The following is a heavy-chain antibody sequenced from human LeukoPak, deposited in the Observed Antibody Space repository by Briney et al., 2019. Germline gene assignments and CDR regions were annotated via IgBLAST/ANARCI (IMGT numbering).Heavy chain of an antibody. V-gene: IGHV4-59*01. CDR3: ARAGYSGSDFSV. D-gene: IGHD5-12*01. CDR1: GGSISSYY. CDR2: IYYSGST. Sequence: SETLSLTCTVSGGSISSYYWSWIRQPPGKGLEWIGYIYYSGSTNYNPSLKSRVTISVDTSKNQFSLKLSSVTAADTAVYYCARAGYSGSDFSVWGKGTTVTVSS. J-gene: IGHJ6*04.